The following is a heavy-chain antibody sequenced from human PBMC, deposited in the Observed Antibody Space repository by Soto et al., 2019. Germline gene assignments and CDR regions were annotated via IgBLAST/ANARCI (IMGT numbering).Heavy chain of an antibody. Sequence: GGSLRLSCAASGFTFDDYTMHWVRQAPGKGLEWVSLISWDGGSTYYADSVKGRFTISRDNSKNSLYLQMNSLRTEDTALYYCASLAVAGKYFQHWGQGTLVTVS. CDR1: GFTFDDYT. V-gene: IGHV3-43*01. J-gene: IGHJ1*01. CDR3: ASLAVAGKYFQH. D-gene: IGHD6-19*01. CDR2: ISWDGGST.